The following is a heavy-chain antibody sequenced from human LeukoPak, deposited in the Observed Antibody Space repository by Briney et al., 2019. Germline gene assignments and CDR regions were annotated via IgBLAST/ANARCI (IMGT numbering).Heavy chain of an antibody. Sequence: GASVKVSCKASGYTFTSYGISWVRQAPGQGLEWMGWISAYNGNTNYAQKLQGRVTMTTDTSTSTAYKELRSLRSDDTAVYYCARARIFGVVTPDWFDPWGQGTLVTVSS. CDR3: ARARIFGVVTPDWFDP. CDR1: GYTFTSYG. CDR2: ISAYNGNT. D-gene: IGHD3-3*01. V-gene: IGHV1-18*01. J-gene: IGHJ5*02.